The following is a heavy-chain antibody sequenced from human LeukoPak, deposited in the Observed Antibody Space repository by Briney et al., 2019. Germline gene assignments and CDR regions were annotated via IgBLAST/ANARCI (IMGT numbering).Heavy chain of an antibody. D-gene: IGHD3-9*01. CDR1: GGSISNYY. V-gene: IGHV4-59*01. Sequence: KPSETLSLTCTVSGGSISNYYWSWIRQPPGKGLEWIGYIYYSGSTNYNPSLKSRVTISVDTSKNQFSLKLSSVTAADTAVYYCARDGRGYFDWFNWFDPWGQGTLVTVSS. CDR2: IYYSGST. J-gene: IGHJ5*02. CDR3: ARDGRGYFDWFNWFDP.